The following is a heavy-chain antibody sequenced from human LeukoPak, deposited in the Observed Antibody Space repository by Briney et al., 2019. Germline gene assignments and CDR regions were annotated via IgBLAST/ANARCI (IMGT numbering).Heavy chain of an antibody. CDR3: ARDGCSSNICQAGGNWFDP. CDR1: GYTFTNYH. D-gene: IGHD2-2*01. V-gene: IGHV1-46*01. Sequence: ASVKVSCKASGYTFTNYHMHWVRQAPGQGLEWMGIINPSVGSTSYAQKFQGRVTMTRDTSTRTVYMELSSLRSEDTAVYYCARDGCSSNICQAGGNWFDPWGQGTLVTVSS. J-gene: IGHJ5*02. CDR2: INPSVGST.